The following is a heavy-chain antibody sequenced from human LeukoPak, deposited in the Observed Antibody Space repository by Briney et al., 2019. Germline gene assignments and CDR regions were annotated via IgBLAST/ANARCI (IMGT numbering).Heavy chain of an antibody. CDR2: IYYSGST. CDR3: ARAISSSWAFDY. D-gene: IGHD6-13*01. V-gene: IGHV4-59*01. J-gene: IGHJ4*02. Sequence: SETLSLTCTVSGGSISSYYWSWIRQPPGKGLEWIGYIYYSGSTNYNPPLKSRVTISVDTSKNQFSLKLSSVTAADTAVYYCARAISSSWAFDYWGQGTLVTVSS. CDR1: GGSISSYY.